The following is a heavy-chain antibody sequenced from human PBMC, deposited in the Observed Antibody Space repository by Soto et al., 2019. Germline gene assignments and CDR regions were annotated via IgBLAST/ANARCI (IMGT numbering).Heavy chain of an antibody. Sequence: GGSLRLSCAASGFTFSNAWMSWVRQAPGKGLEWVGRIKSKTDGGTTDYAAPVKGRFTISSDDSKNTLYLQMNSLKTEDTAVYYCTTFDGSLNYYDSSGYYLFDYWGQGALVTVSS. CDR2: IKSKTDGGTT. V-gene: IGHV3-15*01. CDR3: TTFDGSLNYYDSSGYYLFDY. J-gene: IGHJ4*02. D-gene: IGHD3-22*01. CDR1: GFTFSNAW.